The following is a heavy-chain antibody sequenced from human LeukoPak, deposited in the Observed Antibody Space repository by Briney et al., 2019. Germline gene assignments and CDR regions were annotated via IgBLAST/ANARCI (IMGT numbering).Heavy chain of an antibody. V-gene: IGHV3-11*01. CDR1: GFTFSDYH. CDR3: AMGGYQLPGGYYYYYYMDV. Sequence: PGGSLRLSCAASGFTFSDYHMSWIRQAPGKGLEWVSYISSSGSTIYYADSVKGRFTISRDNAKNSLYLQMNSLRAEDTAVYYCAMGGYQLPGGYYYYYYMDVWGKGTTVTVSS. CDR2: ISSSGSTI. J-gene: IGHJ6*03. D-gene: IGHD2-2*01.